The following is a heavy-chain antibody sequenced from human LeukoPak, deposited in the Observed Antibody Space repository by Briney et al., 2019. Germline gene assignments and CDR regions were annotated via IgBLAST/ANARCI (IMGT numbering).Heavy chain of an antibody. CDR1: GGSISSSSYF. D-gene: IGHD4-23*01. V-gene: IGHV4-39*01. Sequence: SETLSLTCTVSGGSISSSSYFWAWIRQPPGKGLEWIGSIYYSASAYYNPSLKSRVTISVDTSKNQFSLKVNSVTAADTAVYYCARQGGGNKNWFDPWGQGSLVTVSS. CDR2: IYYSASA. CDR3: ARQGGGNKNWFDP. J-gene: IGHJ5*02.